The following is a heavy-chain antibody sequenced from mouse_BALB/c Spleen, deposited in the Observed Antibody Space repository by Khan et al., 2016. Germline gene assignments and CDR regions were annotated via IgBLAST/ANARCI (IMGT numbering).Heavy chain of an antibody. CDR2: INTDSGVP. CDR3: ARGGAAFYRSDGGAMDY. CDR1: GYTFTTAG. Sequence: QFQLVQSGPHLKKPGETVRISCKASGYTFTTAGMQWVQKLPGKGLKWIGWINTDSGVPKYAEDFKGRFAFSLETSASTVYLQITNPKNEDTATYCFARGGAAFYRSDGGAMDYWGQGTSVTVSS. V-gene: IGHV9-4*02. D-gene: IGHD2-12*01. J-gene: IGHJ4*01.